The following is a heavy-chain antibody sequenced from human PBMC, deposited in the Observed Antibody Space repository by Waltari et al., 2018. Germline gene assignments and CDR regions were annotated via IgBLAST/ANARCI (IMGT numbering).Heavy chain of an antibody. CDR2: KWHDESRE. D-gene: IGHD3-9*01. CDR3: AKVGLAMGGGEYFDY. CDR1: GFTFSKYF. Sequence: QVQLVESGGDVVQPGTSLRLSCAASGFTFSKYFMHWVRQAPGKGLEWVAVKWHDESRELYADSVKGRFTISRDNSENTLYLQMDSLKVEDTAVYYCAKVGLAMGGGEYFDYWGQGAPVTVSS. V-gene: IGHV3-33*06. J-gene: IGHJ4*02.